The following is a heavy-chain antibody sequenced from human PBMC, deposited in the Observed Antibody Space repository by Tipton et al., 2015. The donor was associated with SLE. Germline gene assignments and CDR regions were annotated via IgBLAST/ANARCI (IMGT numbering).Heavy chain of an antibody. V-gene: IGHV4-59*11. Sequence: TLSLTCTASGGSISSHYWSWIRQPPGKGLEWIGYIYYSGSTNYNPSLKSQFTISVDTSKNQVSLKLSSVTAADTAVYYCARERIGTGYFDYWGQGTLVTVSS. CDR1: GGSISSHY. CDR3: ARERIGTGYFDY. D-gene: IGHD3/OR15-3a*01. CDR2: IYYSGST. J-gene: IGHJ4*02.